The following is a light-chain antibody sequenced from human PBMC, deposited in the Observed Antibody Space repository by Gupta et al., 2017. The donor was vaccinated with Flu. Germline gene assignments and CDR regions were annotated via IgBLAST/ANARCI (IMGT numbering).Light chain of an antibody. J-gene: IGKJ4*01. CDR2: GAS. CDR3: YQYYSNPLT. Sequence: DLVMTQSPDSLPVSLGARATINCQSSQSVLYSSNHKNDLAWYRQKPGPPPHLLIYGASTRESGVPHRFSGSGSWTDVSLTTSSLLAEDVVADYCYQYYSNPLTFGGGTKVEIK. V-gene: IGKV4-1*01. CDR1: QSVLYSSNHKND.